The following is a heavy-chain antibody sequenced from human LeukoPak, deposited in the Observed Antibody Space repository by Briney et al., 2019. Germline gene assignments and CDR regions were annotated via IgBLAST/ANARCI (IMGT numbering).Heavy chain of an antibody. CDR2: IYYSGST. Sequence: SETLSLTCTVSGGSISSYYWSWIRQPPGKGLEWIVYIYYSGSTNYNPSLKSRVTISVDTSKNQFSLKLSSVTAADTAVYYCAGHAPYDSVWGSYQPDYWGQGTLVTVSS. CDR1: GGSISSYY. D-gene: IGHD3-16*01. CDR3: AGHAPYDSVWGSYQPDY. V-gene: IGHV4-59*01. J-gene: IGHJ4*02.